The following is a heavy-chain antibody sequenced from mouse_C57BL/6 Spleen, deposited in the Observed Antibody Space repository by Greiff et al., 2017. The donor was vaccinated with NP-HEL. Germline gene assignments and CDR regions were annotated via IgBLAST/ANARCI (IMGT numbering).Heavy chain of an antibody. Sequence: VQLKQSGPVLVKPGASVKMSCKASGYTFTDYYMNWVKQSHGKSLEWIGVINPYNGGTSYNQKFKGKATLTVDKSSSTAYMELNSLTSEDSAVYYCARRKDYGSSFDYWGQGTTLTVSS. CDR2: INPYNGGT. D-gene: IGHD1-1*01. V-gene: IGHV1-19*01. J-gene: IGHJ2*01. CDR1: GYTFTDYY. CDR3: ARRKDYGSSFDY.